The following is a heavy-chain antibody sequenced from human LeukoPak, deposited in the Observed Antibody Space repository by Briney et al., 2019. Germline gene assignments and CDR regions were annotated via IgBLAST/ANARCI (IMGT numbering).Heavy chain of an antibody. J-gene: IGHJ3*02. V-gene: IGHV4-39*01. Sequence: SETLSLTCSVSGDSISSYYWGWIRQPPGKGLEWIGSIYYSGSTYYNPSLKSRVTISVDTSKNQFSLKLSSVTAADTAVYYCARHPTTIFGVLSPFDIWGQGTMVTVSS. CDR1: GDSISSYY. CDR3: ARHPTTIFGVLSPFDI. CDR2: IYYSGST. D-gene: IGHD3-3*01.